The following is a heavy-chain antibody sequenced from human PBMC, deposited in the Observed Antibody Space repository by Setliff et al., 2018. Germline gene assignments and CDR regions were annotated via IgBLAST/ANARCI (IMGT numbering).Heavy chain of an antibody. CDR3: TRFGDRDGIGI. J-gene: IGHJ3*02. Sequence: GGSLRLSCEASGFTFEKHGMNWVRQAPGKGLEWASTINWDGKTTAYADSVKGRFTISRDNAKKFLYLHMNSLRDDDTALYHCTRFGDRDGIGIWGQGTMVTVSS. CDR1: GFTFEKHG. D-gene: IGHD1-26*01. CDR2: INWDGKTT. V-gene: IGHV3-20*01.